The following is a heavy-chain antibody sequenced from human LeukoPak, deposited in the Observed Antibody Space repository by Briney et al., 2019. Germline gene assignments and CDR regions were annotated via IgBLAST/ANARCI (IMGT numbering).Heavy chain of an antibody. V-gene: IGHV1-2*02. CDR2: INPNSSGT. CDR3: ARDGSPYIVGATVYDY. Sequence: ASVKVSCKASGYTFTGYYMHWVRQAPGQGLEWMGWINPNSSGTNYAQKFQGRVTMTRDTSISTAYMELSRLRSDDTAVYYCARDGSPYIVGATVYDYWGQGTLVTVSS. CDR1: GYTFTGYY. J-gene: IGHJ4*02. D-gene: IGHD1-26*01.